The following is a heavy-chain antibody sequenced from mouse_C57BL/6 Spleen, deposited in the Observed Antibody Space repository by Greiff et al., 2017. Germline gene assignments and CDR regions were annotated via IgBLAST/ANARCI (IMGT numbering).Heavy chain of an antibody. Sequence: EVKVVESGGDLVKPGGSLKLSCAASGFTFSSYGMSWVRQTPDKRLEWVATISSGGSYTYYPDSVKGRFTISRDNAKNTLYLQMSSLKSEDTAMYYCARRKFTTVVEMGYFDYWGQGTTLTVSS. J-gene: IGHJ2*01. V-gene: IGHV5-6*02. CDR3: ARRKFTTVVEMGYFDY. CDR2: ISSGGSYT. D-gene: IGHD1-1*01. CDR1: GFTFSSYG.